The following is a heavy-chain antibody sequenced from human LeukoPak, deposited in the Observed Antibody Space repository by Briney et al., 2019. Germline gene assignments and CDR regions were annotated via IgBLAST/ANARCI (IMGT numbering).Heavy chain of an antibody. CDR3: ASSGSYRFDY. Sequence: PGRSLRLSCAASGFNFGGYGMQWVRQAPGKGLEWVAVIWFDGGKKYYADSVQGRFTISRDNSKNTLFLQMDSLRVEDTAVYYCASSGSYRFDYWGQGTLVTVSS. D-gene: IGHD1-26*01. J-gene: IGHJ4*02. V-gene: IGHV3-33*03. CDR2: IWFDGGKK. CDR1: GFNFGGYG.